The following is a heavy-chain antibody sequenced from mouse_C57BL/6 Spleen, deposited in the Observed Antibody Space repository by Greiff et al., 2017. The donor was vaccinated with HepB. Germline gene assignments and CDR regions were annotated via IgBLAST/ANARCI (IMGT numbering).Heavy chain of an antibody. D-gene: IGHD2-3*01. J-gene: IGHJ4*01. Sequence: QVQLQQPGAELVKPGASVKLSCKASGYTFTSYWMHWVKQRPGRGLEWIGRIDPNSGGTKYNEKFKSKATLTVDKPSSTSYRQLSSLTSEDSSVYYCARGPIYDGYYGAMDYWGQGTSVTVSS. CDR2: IDPNSGGT. CDR1: GYTFTSYW. V-gene: IGHV1-72*01. CDR3: ARGPIYDGYYGAMDY.